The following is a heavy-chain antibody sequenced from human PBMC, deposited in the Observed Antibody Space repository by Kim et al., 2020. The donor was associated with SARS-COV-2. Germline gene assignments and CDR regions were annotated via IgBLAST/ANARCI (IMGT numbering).Heavy chain of an antibody. V-gene: IGHV3-21*01. Sequence: GGSLRLSCAASGFTFSSYSMNWVRQAPGKGLEWVSSISSSSSYIYYADSVKGRFTISRDNAKNSLYLQMNSLRAEDTAVYYCARSKYYGSGSYHLGYGMDVWGQGTTVTVSS. CDR3: ARSKYYGSGSYHLGYGMDV. CDR2: ISSSSSYI. J-gene: IGHJ6*02. D-gene: IGHD3-10*01. CDR1: GFTFSSYS.